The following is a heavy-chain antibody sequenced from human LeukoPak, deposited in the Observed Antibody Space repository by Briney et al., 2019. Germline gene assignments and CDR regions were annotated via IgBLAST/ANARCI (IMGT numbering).Heavy chain of an antibody. CDR1: GYSISSGYY. J-gene: IGHJ3*02. D-gene: IGHD3-9*01. Sequence: SETLSLTCTVSGYSISSGYYWGWIRQPPGKGLEWIGSIYHSGSTYYNPSLKSRVTISVDTSKNQFSLKLSSVTAADTAVYYCARDSGPDWLLHDDAFDIWGQGTMVTVSS. V-gene: IGHV4-38-2*02. CDR3: ARDSGPDWLLHDDAFDI. CDR2: IYHSGST.